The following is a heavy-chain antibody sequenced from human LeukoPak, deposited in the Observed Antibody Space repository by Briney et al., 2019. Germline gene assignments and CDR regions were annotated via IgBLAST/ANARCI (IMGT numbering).Heavy chain of an antibody. CDR2: IYYSGST. D-gene: IGHD3-9*01. CDR1: GGSISSGDYY. V-gene: IGHV4-30-4*01. CDR3: AREVGYDILTWYFDL. J-gene: IGHJ2*01. Sequence: KASETLSLTCTVSGGSISSGDYYWSWIRQPPGKGLEWIGYIYYSGSTYYNPSLKSRVTISVDTSKNQFSLKLSSVTAADTAVYYCAREVGYDILTWYFDLWGRGTLVTVSS.